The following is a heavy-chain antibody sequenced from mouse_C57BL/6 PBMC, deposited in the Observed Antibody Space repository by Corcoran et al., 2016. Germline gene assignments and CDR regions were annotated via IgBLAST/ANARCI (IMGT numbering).Heavy chain of an antibody. CDR1: GYTFTSYG. CDR2: IYPRSGNT. Sequence: QVQLQQSGAELARPGASVKLSCKASGYTFTSYGISWVKQRTGQGLEWIGEIYPRSGNTYYNEKFKGKATLTADKSSSTAYMELRSLTSEDSAVYFCARSGFITTVVAHYFDYWGQGTTLTVSS. J-gene: IGHJ2*01. D-gene: IGHD1-1*01. V-gene: IGHV1-81*01. CDR3: ARSGFITTVVAHYFDY.